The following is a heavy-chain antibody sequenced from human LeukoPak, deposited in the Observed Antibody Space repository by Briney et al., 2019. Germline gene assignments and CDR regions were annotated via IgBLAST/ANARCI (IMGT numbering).Heavy chain of an antibody. CDR3: ARNKGSGYPNPPYYFDY. CDR2: IYSGGST. D-gene: IGHD3-22*01. CDR1: GFTVSSNY. J-gene: IGHJ4*02. Sequence: PGGSLRLSCAASGFTVSSNYMSWVRQAPGKGLEWVSVIYSGGSTYYADSVKGRFTISRDNSKNTLYLQMNSLRAEDTAVYYCARNKGSGYPNPPYYFDYWGQGTLVTVSS. V-gene: IGHV3-53*01.